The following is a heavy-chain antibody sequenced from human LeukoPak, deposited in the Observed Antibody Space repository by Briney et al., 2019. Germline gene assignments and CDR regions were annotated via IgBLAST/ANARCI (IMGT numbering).Heavy chain of an antibody. V-gene: IGHV4-59*08. CDR3: ARHGAGGILVATFFSF. D-gene: IGHD5-12*01. J-gene: IGHJ4*02. CDR1: GGSISGYY. CDR2: IYYSGST. Sequence: PSETLSLTCTVSGGSISGYYWSWIRQPPGKGLEWLGYIYYSGSTNYNPSLKSRGTISVDTSKNQFSLKLTSVTAADTAVYYCARHGAGGILVATFFSFWGQGTLVTVSS.